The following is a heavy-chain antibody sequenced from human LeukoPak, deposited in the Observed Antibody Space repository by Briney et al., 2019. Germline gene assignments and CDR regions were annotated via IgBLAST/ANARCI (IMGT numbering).Heavy chain of an antibody. D-gene: IGHD5-12*01. CDR3: ARDSGYGTGGSLFDY. V-gene: IGHV1-46*01. CDR1: GYTFTSYY. J-gene: IGHJ4*02. Sequence: ASVKVSCKASGYTFTSYYVHWVRQAAGQGLEWMGIIDPSGGSTNYAQKFQGRVAMTRDTSTSTVSMELSSLRSEDTAVYYCARDSGYGTGGSLFDYWGQGTLVNVSS. CDR2: IDPSGGST.